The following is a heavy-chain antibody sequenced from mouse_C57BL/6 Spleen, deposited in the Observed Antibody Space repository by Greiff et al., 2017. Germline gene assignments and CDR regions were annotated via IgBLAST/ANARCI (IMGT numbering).Heavy chain of an antibody. CDR2: INPSNGGT. Sequence: QVQLKQPGTELVKPGASVKLSCKASGYTFTSYWMHWVKQRPGQGLEWIGNINPSNGGTNYNEKFKSKATLTVDKSSSTAYMQLSSLTSEDSAVYYCARGGGYYPAWFAYWGQGTLVTVSA. J-gene: IGHJ3*01. CDR1: GYTFTSYW. V-gene: IGHV1-53*01. D-gene: IGHD2-3*01. CDR3: ARGGGYYPAWFAY.